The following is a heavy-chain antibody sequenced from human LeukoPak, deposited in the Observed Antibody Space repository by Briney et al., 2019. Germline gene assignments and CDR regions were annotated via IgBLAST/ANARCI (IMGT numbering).Heavy chain of an antibody. CDR3: ARGSDNYYYYQYMDV. CDR1: GFTFNSYT. V-gene: IGHV3-21*01. CDR2: ISSSSSYI. J-gene: IGHJ6*03. Sequence: GSLRLSCAASGFTFNSYTMNWVRQAPGKGLEWVSSISSSSSYIYYADSVRGRFTISRDNAKNSLYLQLNSLRAEDTAVYYCARGSDNYYYYQYMDVWGKGTTVTVSS. D-gene: IGHD3-9*01.